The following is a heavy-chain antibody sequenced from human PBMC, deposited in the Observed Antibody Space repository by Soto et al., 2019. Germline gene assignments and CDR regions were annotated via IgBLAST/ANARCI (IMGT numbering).Heavy chain of an antibody. D-gene: IGHD2-2*01. CDR1: GDSMTISDFL. CDR2: IYYSGSA. J-gene: IGHJ3*02. V-gene: IGHV4-39*01. Sequence: QLLESGPGLVKPSETLSLSCIVSGDSMTISDFLWGWVRQSPGKGLEWIGGIYYSGSAYYNPSLGSRATLSVDTSRNQFFLSVTSVTAADTAVYYCAIPLYAHWAFGIWGQGKLVTVSS. CDR3: AIPLYAHWAFGI.